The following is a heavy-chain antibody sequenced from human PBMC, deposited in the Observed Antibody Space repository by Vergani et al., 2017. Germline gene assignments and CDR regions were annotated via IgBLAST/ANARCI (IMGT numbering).Heavy chain of an antibody. J-gene: IGHJ4*02. CDR1: GFTFSTYA. CDR3: AGPKGTSDYYYGGFDY. Sequence: EVQLLESGGGLVQPGGSLRLSCAASGFTFSTYAMTWVRQAPGKGLEWVSTISSDGGSTYYADSVKGRFTISRDNSKNTLSLQMNSLTAGDTAIDYCAGPKGTSDYYYGGFDYWGQGILVTVSS. V-gene: IGHV3-23*01. CDR2: ISSDGGST. D-gene: IGHD3-22*01.